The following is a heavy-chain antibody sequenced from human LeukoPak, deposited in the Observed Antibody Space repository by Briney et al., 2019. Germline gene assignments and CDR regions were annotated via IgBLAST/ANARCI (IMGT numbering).Heavy chain of an antibody. D-gene: IGHD4-17*01. CDR1: GGSISSSSYY. Sequence: PSETLSLTCTVSGGSISSSSYYWGWIRLPPGKGLEWIGSIYYSGSTYYNPSLKSRVTMSIDTSKNQFSLRLSSVTAADTALYYCARGLPKHDYGDYGGTWFDPWGQGTLVTVSS. J-gene: IGHJ5*02. V-gene: IGHV4-39*07. CDR3: ARGLPKHDYGDYGGTWFDP. CDR2: IYYSGST.